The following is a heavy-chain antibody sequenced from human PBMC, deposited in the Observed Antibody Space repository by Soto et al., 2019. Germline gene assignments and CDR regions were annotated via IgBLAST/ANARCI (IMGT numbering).Heavy chain of an antibody. J-gene: IGHJ4*02. D-gene: IGHD3-10*01. CDR3: AKGVKIYYYGSGSYLDY. V-gene: IGHV3-9*01. Sequence: GGSLRLSCAASGFTFDDYAMHWVRQAPGKGLEWVSGISWNSGSIGYADSVKGRFTISRDNAKNSLYLQMNSLRAEDTALYYCAKGVKIYYYGSGSYLDYWGQGTLVTVSS. CDR2: ISWNSGSI. CDR1: GFTFDDYA.